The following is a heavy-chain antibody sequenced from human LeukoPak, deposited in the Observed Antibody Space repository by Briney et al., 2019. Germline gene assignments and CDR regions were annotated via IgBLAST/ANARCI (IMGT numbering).Heavy chain of an antibody. Sequence: SETLSLTCTVSGDSISSSTYYWGWIRQPPGKGLEWIGSISYSGNIYYNPSLRSRVTIFVDTPKNQFSLKVTSVTAADTAVYYCVRDTGLWGQGTLVTVSS. CDR3: VRDTGL. V-gene: IGHV4-39*02. J-gene: IGHJ4*02. CDR1: GDSISSSTYY. CDR2: ISYSGNI. D-gene: IGHD1-14*01.